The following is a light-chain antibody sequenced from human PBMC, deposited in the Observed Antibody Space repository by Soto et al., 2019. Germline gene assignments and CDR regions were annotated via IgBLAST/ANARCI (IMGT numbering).Light chain of an antibody. Sequence: QSVLTQPPSVSGAPGQRVTISCTESSSNIGAGYDVHWYQRLPGTAPKVLIYNNNNRPSGVPDRFSGSKSGTSASLAITGLHAEDEADYYCQSYDSSLSGSYVFGTGTKLTVL. J-gene: IGLJ1*01. V-gene: IGLV1-40*01. CDR1: SSNIGAGYD. CDR2: NNN. CDR3: QSYDSSLSGSYV.